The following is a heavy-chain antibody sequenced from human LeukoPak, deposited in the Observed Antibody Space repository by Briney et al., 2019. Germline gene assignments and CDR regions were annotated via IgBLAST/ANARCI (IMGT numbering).Heavy chain of an antibody. D-gene: IGHD3-3*01. CDR3: ARDTYDFWSGYISWFDP. V-gene: IGHV4-38-2*02. J-gene: IGHJ5*02. CDR1: GYSISSGYY. CDR2: IYHSGST. Sequence: PSETLSLTCTVSGYSISSGYYWGWIRQPPGKGLEWIGSIYHSGSTYYNPSLKSRVTISVDTSKNQFSLKLSSVTAADTAVYYCARDTYDFWSGYISWFDPWGQGTLVTVSS.